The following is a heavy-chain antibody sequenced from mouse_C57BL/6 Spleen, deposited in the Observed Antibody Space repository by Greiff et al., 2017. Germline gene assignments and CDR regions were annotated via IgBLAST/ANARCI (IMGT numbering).Heavy chain of an antibody. CDR2: IDPENGDT. CDR3: TTRYDYDLDD. CDR1: GFNIKDDY. J-gene: IGHJ2*01. Sequence: VQLQQSGAELVRPGASVKLSCTASGFNIKDDYMHWVKQRPEQGLEWIGWIDPENGDTEYASKFQGKATITADTSSNTAYLQLSSLTSEDTAVYYCTTRYDYDLDDWGQGTTLTVSS. V-gene: IGHV14-4*01. D-gene: IGHD2-4*01.